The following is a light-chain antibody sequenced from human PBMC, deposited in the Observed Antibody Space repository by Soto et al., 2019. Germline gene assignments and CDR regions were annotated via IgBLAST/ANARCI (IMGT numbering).Light chain of an antibody. J-gene: IGLJ3*02. Sequence: QSALTQPASVSGSPGQSITISCTGTDSDIGDNNYVSWYQQYPGRAPKLMIYEVANRPSGVSDRFSGSKSGNTAYLTILGLQAEDEADYYCRAYSVTNTLGVFGGGTQLTVL. CDR1: DSDIGDNNY. V-gene: IGLV2-14*01. CDR2: EVA. CDR3: RAYSVTNTLGV.